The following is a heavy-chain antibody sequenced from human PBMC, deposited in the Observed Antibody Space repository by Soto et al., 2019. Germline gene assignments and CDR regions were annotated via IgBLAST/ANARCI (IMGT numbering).Heavy chain of an antibody. CDR2: IYYSGST. Sequence: SETLSLTCTVSGGSISSGDYYWCWIRQPPGKGLEWIGYIYYSGSTYYNPSLKSRVTISVDTSKNQFSLKLSSVTAADTAVYYCARAAGSQLALFYYYYGMDVWGQGTTVTVSS. CDR3: ARAAGSQLALFYYYYGMDV. V-gene: IGHV4-30-4*01. J-gene: IGHJ6*02. CDR1: GGSISSGDYY. D-gene: IGHD6-13*01.